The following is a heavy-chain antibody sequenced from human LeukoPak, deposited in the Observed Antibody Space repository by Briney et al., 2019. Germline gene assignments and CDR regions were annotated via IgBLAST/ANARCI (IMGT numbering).Heavy chain of an antibody. CDR2: ISWNSGSI. J-gene: IGHJ3*02. CDR1: GFTFSSYA. V-gene: IGHV3-9*01. CDR3: AKDWDSHTEQGAFDI. Sequence: PGGSLRLSCAASGFTFSSYAMHWVRQAPGKGLEWVSGISWNSGSIGYADSVEGRFTISRDNAKNSLYLQMNSLRAEDTALYYCAKDWDSHTEQGAFDIWGQGTMVTVSS. D-gene: IGHD5-18*01.